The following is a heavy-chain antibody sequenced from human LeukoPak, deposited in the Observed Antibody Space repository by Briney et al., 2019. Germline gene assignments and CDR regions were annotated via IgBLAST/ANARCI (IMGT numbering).Heavy chain of an antibody. V-gene: IGHV3-30*02. Sequence: GGSLRLSCAASGFIFSDFGIHWVRQAPGKGLEWVGFTRYDGTNYANFVKGQFTISRDNSTNTVYLQMNSLRPEDTAVYYCARGGWLRSYFPAFDYWGQGTLVTVSS. CDR2: TRYDGT. CDR1: GFIFSDFG. CDR3: ARGGWLRSYFPAFDY. J-gene: IGHJ4*02. D-gene: IGHD5-12*01.